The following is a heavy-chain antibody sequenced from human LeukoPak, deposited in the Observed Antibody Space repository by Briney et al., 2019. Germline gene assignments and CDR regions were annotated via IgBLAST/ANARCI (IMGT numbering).Heavy chain of an antibody. CDR2: ISAYNGNT. CDR1: GYTFTSYG. D-gene: IGHD3-22*01. Sequence: GASVKVSCKGSGYTFTSYGISWVRQAPGQGLEWMGWISAYNGNTNYAQKLQGRVTMTTDTSTSTAYMELRSLRYDDTAVYYCARGLGDDSRALYFDYWGQGTLVTVSS. CDR3: ARGLGDDSRALYFDY. V-gene: IGHV1-18*01. J-gene: IGHJ4*02.